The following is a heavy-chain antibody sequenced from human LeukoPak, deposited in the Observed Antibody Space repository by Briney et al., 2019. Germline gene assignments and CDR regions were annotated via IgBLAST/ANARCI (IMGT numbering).Heavy chain of an antibody. D-gene: IGHD6-19*01. J-gene: IGHJ4*02. CDR2: LSGGGCST. V-gene: IGHV3-23*01. Sequence: PGGALRLSCAASGFTSRIYTMRWVRQAPGKGREWVSALSGGGCSTYYADSVKGRFTISRDNSKNTLYLQMNSLRAEDTAVYYCAKLLPGYSSGWYGGYFDYWGQGTLVTVSS. CDR1: GFTSRIYT. CDR3: AKLLPGYSSGWYGGYFDY.